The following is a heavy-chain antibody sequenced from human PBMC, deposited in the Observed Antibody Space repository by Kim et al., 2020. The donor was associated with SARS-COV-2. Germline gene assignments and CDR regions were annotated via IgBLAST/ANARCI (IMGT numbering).Heavy chain of an antibody. J-gene: IGHJ1*01. CDR1: GITFRSYG. Sequence: GGSLRLSCAASGITFRSYGMHWVRQAPGKGLEWVAVVSNDGSNTYYADSVKGRFTISRDNSKNRLYLQMNSLRAEDTAVYYCARSATIDRDQLHHWGQG. CDR3: ARSATIDRDQLHH. CDR2: VSNDGSNT. V-gene: IGHV3-30*03. D-gene: IGHD3-9*01.